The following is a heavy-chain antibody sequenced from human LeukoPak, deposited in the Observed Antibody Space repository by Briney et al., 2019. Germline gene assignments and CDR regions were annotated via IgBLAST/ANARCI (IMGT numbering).Heavy chain of an antibody. V-gene: IGHV4-4*09. Sequence: KTSETLSLTCTVSDGSISNSYWNWVRQSPGEGLEWLGYIYTSGSTNYNPSLKSRITLSIDTSKNQFSLRLSSVTAADTAVYYCANSYDGKVVSFDCWGQGSLVTVSS. CDR3: ANSYDGKVVSFDC. J-gene: IGHJ4*02. CDR1: DGSISNSY. CDR2: IYTSGST. D-gene: IGHD4-23*01.